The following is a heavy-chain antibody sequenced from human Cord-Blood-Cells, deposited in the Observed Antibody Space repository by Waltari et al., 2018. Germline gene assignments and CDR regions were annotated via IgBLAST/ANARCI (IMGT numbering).Heavy chain of an antibody. V-gene: IGHV3-21*01. CDR2: ICRSSSYI. CDR1: GFTFSSYS. CDR3: ARDRGGDGYNYYFDY. D-gene: IGHD5-12*01. J-gene: IGHJ4*02. Sequence: EVQLVESGGGLVKPGGSLRLSCAASGFTFSSYSMNWVRKAPGRGLEWVSSICRSSSYIYYADSGKGRFTNSRDNAKNSLYLQMTSLRAEDTAVYYCARDRGGDGYNYYFDYWGQGTLVTVSS.